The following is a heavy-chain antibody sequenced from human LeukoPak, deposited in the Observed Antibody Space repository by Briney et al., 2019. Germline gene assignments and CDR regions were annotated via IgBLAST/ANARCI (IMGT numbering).Heavy chain of an antibody. Sequence: SETLSLTCAVYGGSFSGYYWSWIRQPPGKGLEWIGEINHSGSTNYNPSLKSRVTISVDTSKNQFSLKLSSVTAADTAVYYCARGYSSGWYTSLYYYYGMDVWGQGTTVTVSS. V-gene: IGHV4-34*01. CDR2: INHSGST. CDR3: ARGYSSGWYTSLYYYYGMDV. J-gene: IGHJ6*02. CDR1: GGSFSGYY. D-gene: IGHD6-19*01.